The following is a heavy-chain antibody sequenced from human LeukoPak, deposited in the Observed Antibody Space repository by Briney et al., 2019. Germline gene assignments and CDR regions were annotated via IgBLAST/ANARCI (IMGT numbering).Heavy chain of an antibody. CDR3: ARHPSYTSGWPLDY. V-gene: IGHV5-51*01. CDR2: TYLGDSDT. CDR1: GYSFTNYW. D-gene: IGHD6-19*01. Sequence: GESLKISCKGSGYSFTNYWIAWVRQMPGKGLEWMGITYLGDSDTRYSPSFQGQVTISADKSISTAYLQWSSLKASDTAMYYCARHPSYTSGWPLDYWGQGTLVTVSS. J-gene: IGHJ4*02.